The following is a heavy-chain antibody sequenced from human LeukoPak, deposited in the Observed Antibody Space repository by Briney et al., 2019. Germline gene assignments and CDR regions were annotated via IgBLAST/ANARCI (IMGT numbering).Heavy chain of an antibody. V-gene: IGHV4-59*12. CDR2: IYYSGST. CDR1: GVSISIYY. CDR3: ARDYGWGSYDFWFDP. J-gene: IGHJ5*02. D-gene: IGHD3-10*01. Sequence: SETLSLTRAVSGVSISIYYWSGIRHPPRKGLGWIGYIYYSGSTNYNPSLKSRVTISVDTSKNQFSLKRRSVTAADAAVYYCARDYGWGSYDFWFDPWGQGTLVTVSS.